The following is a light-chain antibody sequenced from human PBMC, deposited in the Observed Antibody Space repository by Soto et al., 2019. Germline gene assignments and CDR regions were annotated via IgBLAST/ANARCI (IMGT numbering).Light chain of an antibody. CDR2: KAS. J-gene: IGKJ1*01. Sequence: DIQMAQSPSTLSGSVGDRVTITCRASQTISSWLAWYQQKPGKAPKLLIYKASTLKSGVPSRFSGSGSGTEFTLTISCLQPDDFATYYCQHYNSYSTFGQGTKVDIK. CDR1: QTISSW. CDR3: QHYNSYST. V-gene: IGKV1-5*03.